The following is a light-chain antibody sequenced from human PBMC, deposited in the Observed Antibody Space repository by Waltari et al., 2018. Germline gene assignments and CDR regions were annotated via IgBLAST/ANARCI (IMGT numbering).Light chain of an antibody. CDR1: SSDVGSFNL. Sequence: QSALTQPASVSGSPGQSITISCTGTSSDVGSFNLVSWYQQHPGKAPKLMIYEGDKRPSGVCKRVSGSKSGNTASRRVSGLQAEDEADYYCCSYAVSSGVVFGGGTKLTVL. CDR2: EGD. J-gene: IGLJ3*02. V-gene: IGLV2-23*01. CDR3: CSYAVSSGVV.